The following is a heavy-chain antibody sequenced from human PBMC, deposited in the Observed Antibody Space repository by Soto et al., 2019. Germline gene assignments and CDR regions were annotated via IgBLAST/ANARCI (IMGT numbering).Heavy chain of an antibody. CDR3: ARTGQLPRGHYYYYYMDV. V-gene: IGHV3-20*01. CDR2: INWNGGST. D-gene: IGHD1-1*01. CDR1: GFTFDDYG. Sequence: EVQLVESGGGVVRPGGSLRLSCAASGFTFDDYGMSWVRQAPGKGLEWVSGINWNGGSTGYADSVKGRFTISRDNAKNSLYLQMNSLRAEDTALYHCARTGQLPRGHYYYYYMDVWGKGTTVTVSS. J-gene: IGHJ6*03.